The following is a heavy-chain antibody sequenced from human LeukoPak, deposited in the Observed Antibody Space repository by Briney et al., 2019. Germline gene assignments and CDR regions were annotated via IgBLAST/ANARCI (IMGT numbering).Heavy chain of an antibody. CDR3: ARVLITIFGVVPIYDAFDI. D-gene: IGHD3-3*01. CDR1: GYTFTSYG. Sequence: ASVKVSCKASGYTFTSYGISWVRQAPGQGLEWMGWISAYNGNTNYAQKLQGRVTMTTDTSTSTAYMELRSLRSDDTAVYYCARVLITIFGVVPIYDAFDIWGQGTMVTDSS. J-gene: IGHJ3*02. CDR2: ISAYNGNT. V-gene: IGHV1-18*01.